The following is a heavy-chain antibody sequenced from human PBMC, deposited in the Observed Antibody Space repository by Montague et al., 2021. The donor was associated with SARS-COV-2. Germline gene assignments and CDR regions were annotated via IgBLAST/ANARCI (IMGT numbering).Heavy chain of an antibody. Sequence: TLSLTCTVSGGSVSSGSYYWSWIRQPAGKGLEWNGRIYTSGSTNYNPSLKSRVTISVDTSKNQFSLKLSSVTAADTAVYYCARAPDVDTAMVIYYYGMDVWGQGTTVTVPS. CDR2: IYTSGST. CDR1: GGSVSSGSYY. D-gene: IGHD5-18*01. CDR3: ARAPDVDTAMVIYYYGMDV. V-gene: IGHV4-61*02. J-gene: IGHJ6*02.